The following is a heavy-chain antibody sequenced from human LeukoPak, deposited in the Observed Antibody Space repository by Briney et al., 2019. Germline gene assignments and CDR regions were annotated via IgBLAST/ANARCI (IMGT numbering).Heavy chain of an antibody. CDR3: ARVVGRYCSSTSCYIDY. D-gene: IGHD2-2*02. CDR2: IYYSGST. CDR1: GGSISSSSHY. Sequence: SETLSLTCTVSGGSISSSSHYWGWIRQPPGKGLEWIGSIYYSGSTYYNPSLKSRVTISVDTSKNQFSPKLRSVTAADTAVYYCARVVGRYCSSTSCYIDYWGQGTLVTVSS. V-gene: IGHV4-39*07. J-gene: IGHJ4*02.